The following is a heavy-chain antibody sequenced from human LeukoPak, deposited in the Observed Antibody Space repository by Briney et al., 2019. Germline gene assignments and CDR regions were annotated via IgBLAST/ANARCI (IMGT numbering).Heavy chain of an antibody. Sequence: SETLSLTCTVSGGSISSYYWSWIRQPPGKGLEWIGYIYYSGSTNYNPSLKSRVTISVDTSKNQFSLKLSSVAAADTAVYYCARDVVWRGXYYYMXVWGKGTTVXVXX. CDR3: ARDVVWRGXYYYMXV. CDR2: IYYSGST. J-gene: IGHJ6*03. V-gene: IGHV4-59*01. D-gene: IGHD2-21*01. CDR1: GGSISSYY.